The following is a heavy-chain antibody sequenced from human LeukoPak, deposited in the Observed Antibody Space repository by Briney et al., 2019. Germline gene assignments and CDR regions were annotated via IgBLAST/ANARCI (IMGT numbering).Heavy chain of an antibody. D-gene: IGHD5-24*01. CDR3: ARDLAGYNSFDY. J-gene: IGHJ4*02. CDR2: IYSGGST. CDR1: GFNVSSNY. Sequence: GGSLRLSCAASGFNVSSNYMSWVRQAPGKGLEWVSSIYSGGSTYYTDSVKGRFTISRDNSKNTLYLQMNSLRAEDTAVYYCARDLAGYNSFDYWGQGTLVTVSS. V-gene: IGHV3-66*01.